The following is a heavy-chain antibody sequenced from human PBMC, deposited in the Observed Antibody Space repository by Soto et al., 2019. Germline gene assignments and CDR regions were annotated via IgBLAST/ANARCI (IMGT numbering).Heavy chain of an antibody. CDR3: ARMGYATGWYHFDY. V-gene: IGHV4-39*01. CDR1: GGAISSGTNY. D-gene: IGHD2-8*01. J-gene: IGHJ4*02. CDR2: IYFRGST. Sequence: QLHLQESGPGLVEPSETLSLTCSVSGGAISSGTNYWGWVRRAPGKGLEWIGNIYFRGSTYYNPSLKSRVTIAIDTSKNQFSLKLRYVTAADTAVYYCARMGYATGWYHFDYWGQGALFTVSS.